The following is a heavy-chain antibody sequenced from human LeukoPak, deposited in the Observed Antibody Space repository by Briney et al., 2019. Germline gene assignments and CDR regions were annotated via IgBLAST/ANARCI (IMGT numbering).Heavy chain of an antibody. CDR1: GFTLSSYA. V-gene: IGHV3-23*01. CDR3: AKRGPYCSGGSCYALFDY. J-gene: IGHJ4*02. Sequence: GGSLRLSCAASGFTLSSYAMSWVRQAPGKGLEWVSAISGSGGSTYYADSVKGRFYISRDNSKNTLYLQMNSLRAEDTAVYYCAKRGPYCSGGSCYALFDYWGQGTLVTVSS. CDR2: ISGSGGST. D-gene: IGHD2-15*01.